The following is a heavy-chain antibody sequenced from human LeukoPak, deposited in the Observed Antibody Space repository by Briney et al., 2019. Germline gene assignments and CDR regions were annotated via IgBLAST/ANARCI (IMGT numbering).Heavy chain of an antibody. D-gene: IGHD6-19*01. V-gene: IGHV4-59*12. Sequence: RPSETLSLTCTVSGGSISSYYWSWIRQPPGKGLEWIGYIYYSGSTNYNPSLKSRVTMSVDTSKNQFSLKLSSVTAADTAVYYCARTWQWLPFDYWGQGTLVTVSS. CDR2: IYYSGST. CDR1: GGSISSYY. CDR3: ARTWQWLPFDY. J-gene: IGHJ4*02.